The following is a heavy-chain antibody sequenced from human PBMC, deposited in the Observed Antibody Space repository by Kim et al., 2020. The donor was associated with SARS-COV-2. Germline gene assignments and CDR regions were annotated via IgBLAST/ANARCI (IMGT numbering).Heavy chain of an antibody. J-gene: IGHJ3*01. V-gene: IGHV4-39*01. CDR3: ARLDV. CDR2: IYYNGNT. CDR1: GDSSSSSHFH. Sequence: ISTVSGDSSSSSHFHWGWVRQPPDKRLEYIGAIYYNGNTYYNPSLKSRVTISLDTSNNQFSLKLTSVTAADTAVYYCARLDV.